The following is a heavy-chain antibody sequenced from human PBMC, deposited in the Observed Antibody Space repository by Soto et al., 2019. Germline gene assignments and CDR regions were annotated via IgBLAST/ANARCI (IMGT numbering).Heavy chain of an antibody. Sequence: QLELVESGGGVVQPGSSLRLSWATSGRTVRSYGLHWGRQDPGKGLEWVAVIWYDGSNKYHADSVKGRFTISRDNSKNTLYVQMNNLRAEDTAVYYCARGYQTGSYDAFDIWGQGTMVTVSS. D-gene: IGHD2-2*01. V-gene: IGHV3-33*01. CDR1: GRTVRSYG. CDR3: ARGYQTGSYDAFDI. CDR2: IWYDGSNK. J-gene: IGHJ3*02.